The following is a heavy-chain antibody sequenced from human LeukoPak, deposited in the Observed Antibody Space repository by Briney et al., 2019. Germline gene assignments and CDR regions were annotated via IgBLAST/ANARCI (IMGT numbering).Heavy chain of an antibody. V-gene: IGHV1-8*01. CDR1: GYTFTSYD. CDR2: MNPNSGNT. J-gene: IGHJ4*02. D-gene: IGHD1-26*01. Sequence: ASVKVSCNASGYTFTSYDINWVRQATGQGLEWMGWMNPNSGNTGYAQKFQGRVTMTRNTSISTAYMELSSLRSEDTAVYYCARDRVAVAIVGARPLFDYWGQGTLVTVSS. CDR3: ARDRVAVAIVGARPLFDY.